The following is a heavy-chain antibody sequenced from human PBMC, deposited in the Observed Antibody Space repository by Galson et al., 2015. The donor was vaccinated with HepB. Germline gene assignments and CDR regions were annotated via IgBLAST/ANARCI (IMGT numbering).Heavy chain of an antibody. V-gene: IGHV3-23*01. CDR3: AKGVGDDSSGNYYNRIGFDI. CDR1: GFTFSNYV. CDR2: MSGSGAGT. J-gene: IGHJ3*02. D-gene: IGHD3-22*01. Sequence: LRLSCAASGFTFSNYVMSWVRQAPGKGLEWVSTMSGSGAGTFYADSVKGRLTISRDNSKNTLYLQMNSLRAEDTAVYYCAKGVGDDSSGNYYNRIGFDIWGQGTMVTVS.